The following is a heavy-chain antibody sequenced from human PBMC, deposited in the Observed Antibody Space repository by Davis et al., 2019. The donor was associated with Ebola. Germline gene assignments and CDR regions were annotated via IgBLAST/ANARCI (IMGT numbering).Heavy chain of an antibody. CDR2: INAGNGNT. V-gene: IGHV1-3*01. J-gene: IGHJ6*02. CDR3: ARGIQLWFQGMDV. CDR1: GYTFTSYY. Sequence: ASVKVSCKASGYTFTSYYMYWVRQAPGQRLEWMGWINAGNGNTKYSQKFQGRVTITRDTSASTAYMELSSLRSEDTAVYYCARGIQLWFQGMDVWGQGTTVTVSS. D-gene: IGHD5-18*01.